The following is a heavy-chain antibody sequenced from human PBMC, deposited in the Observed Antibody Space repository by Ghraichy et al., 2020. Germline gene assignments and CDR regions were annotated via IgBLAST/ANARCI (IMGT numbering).Heavy chain of an antibody. Sequence: SETLSLTCAVSGGSISSGAYSWNWIRQPPGKGLEWIGYIYHSGSTYYNPSLKSRVTISVDRSKNQFSLKLSSVTAADTAVYYCARRGGEHYYYLDVWGKGTTVTVSS. D-gene: IGHD3-16*01. CDR2: IYHSGST. V-gene: IGHV4-30-2*01. CDR3: ARRGGEHYYYLDV. CDR1: GGSISSGAYS. J-gene: IGHJ6*03.